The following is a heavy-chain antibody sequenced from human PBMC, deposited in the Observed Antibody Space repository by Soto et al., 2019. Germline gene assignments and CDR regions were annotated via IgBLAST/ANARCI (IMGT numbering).Heavy chain of an antibody. Sequence: QVQLQQWGAGLLKPSETLSLTCAVYGGSFSGYSWPWIRQSPGKGLEWIGQINDGGSANYNPSLKSRVTISVDTSNNEFFLELSSVTAADTAVYYCARGLFSETHYSGGWYFFDYWGQGTLVTVSS. CDR1: GGSFSGYS. D-gene: IGHD1-26*01. CDR2: INDGGSA. V-gene: IGHV4-34*01. J-gene: IGHJ4*02. CDR3: ARGLFSETHYSGGWYFFDY.